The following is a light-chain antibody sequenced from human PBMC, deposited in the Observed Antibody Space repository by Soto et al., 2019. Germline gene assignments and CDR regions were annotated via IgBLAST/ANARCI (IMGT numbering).Light chain of an antibody. J-gene: IGKJ1*01. V-gene: IGKV3-20*01. CDR3: QQYGSSPWT. Sequence: EIVLKQSPGTLSLSPGERATLSCRASQSVSSSYLAWYQQKPGKAPRLLIYGASRRANGIPESFSGSGSGTDFTLTISRLEPEDFAVYYCQQYGSSPWTFGQGTKVEI. CDR1: QSVSSSY. CDR2: GAS.